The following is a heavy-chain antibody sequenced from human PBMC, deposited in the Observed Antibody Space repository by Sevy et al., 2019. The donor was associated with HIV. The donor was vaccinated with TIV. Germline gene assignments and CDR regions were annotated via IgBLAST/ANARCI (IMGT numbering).Heavy chain of an antibody. Sequence: QHGGSLRLSCAASGVTLRTYWMHWVRQVPGKGLMWVSSINTDSQITNFADFVKGRFTISRDNAKKTVYLQMDSLRVEDMAVYFCVRGSRGTFGLWGQGTLVTVSS. J-gene: IGHJ4*02. D-gene: IGHD1-26*01. V-gene: IGHV3-74*01. CDR3: VRGSRGTFGL. CDR1: GVTLRTYW. CDR2: INTDSQIT.